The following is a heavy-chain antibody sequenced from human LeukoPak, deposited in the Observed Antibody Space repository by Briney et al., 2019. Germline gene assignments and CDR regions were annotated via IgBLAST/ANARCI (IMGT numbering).Heavy chain of an antibody. CDR2: IYSGGTT. J-gene: IGHJ4*02. CDR1: GFTVSSNY. CDR3: AKDRGGYYYEGGSQYYFDY. V-gene: IGHV3-66*01. Sequence: PGGSLRLSCAASGFTVSSNYMSWVRQAPGKGLEWVSVIYSGGTTYYADSVKGRFTISRDNSKNTLYLQMNSLRAEDTAVYYCAKDRGGYYYEGGSQYYFDYWGQGTLVTVSS. D-gene: IGHD3-22*01.